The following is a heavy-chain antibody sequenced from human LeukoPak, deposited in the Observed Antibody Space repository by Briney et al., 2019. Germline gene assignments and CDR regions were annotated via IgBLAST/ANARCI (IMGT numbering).Heavy chain of an antibody. CDR3: ASAAAYCGGDCYFDDYYYYMYV. CDR1: GGSMSSYY. J-gene: IGHJ6*03. Sequence: SETLSLTCSVSGGSMSSYYWSWIRQPAGKGLEWIGRIYTTGNTNYNPSLKSRVTISVDTSKNQFSLKLDSVTAADTAVYYCASAAAYCGGDCYFDDYYYYMYVWGKGITVTASS. D-gene: IGHD2-21*02. CDR2: IYTTGNT. V-gene: IGHV4-4*07.